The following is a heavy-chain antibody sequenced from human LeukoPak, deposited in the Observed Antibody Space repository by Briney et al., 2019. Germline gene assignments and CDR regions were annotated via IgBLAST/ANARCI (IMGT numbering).Heavy chain of an antibody. CDR1: GGSISSYY. CDR2: TYYSGST. Sequence: SETLSLTCTVSGGSISSYYWSWIRQPPGKGLEWIGYTYYSGSTNYNPSLKSRVTISVDTSKNQFSLKLSSVTAADTAVYYCARDYYGSGYFDYWGQGTLVTVSS. CDR3: ARDYYGSGYFDY. V-gene: IGHV4-59*01. J-gene: IGHJ4*02. D-gene: IGHD3-10*01.